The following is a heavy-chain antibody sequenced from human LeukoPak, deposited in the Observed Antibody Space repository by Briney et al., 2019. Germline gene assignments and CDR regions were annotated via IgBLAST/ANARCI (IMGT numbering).Heavy chain of an antibody. J-gene: IGHJ4*02. CDR1: GFTFSSYG. Sequence: GGSLRLSCAASGFTFSSYGMHWVCQAPGKGLEWVAFIRYDGSNKYYADSVKGRFTISRDNSKNTLYLQMNSLRAEDTAVYYCAKDQEIVVVPAAIDYWGQGTLVTVSS. CDR2: IRYDGSNK. CDR3: AKDQEIVVVPAAIDY. V-gene: IGHV3-30*02. D-gene: IGHD2-2*01.